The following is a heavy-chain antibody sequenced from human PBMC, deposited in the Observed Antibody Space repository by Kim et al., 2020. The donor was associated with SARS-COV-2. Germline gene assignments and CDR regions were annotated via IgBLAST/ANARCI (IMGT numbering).Heavy chain of an antibody. V-gene: IGHV4-39*07. Sequence: HPPLKSRVTISVDTSKNQFSLKLSSVTAADTAVYYCARAGARAADAFDIWGQGTMVTVSS. J-gene: IGHJ3*02. CDR3: ARAGARAADAFDI. D-gene: IGHD3-10*01.